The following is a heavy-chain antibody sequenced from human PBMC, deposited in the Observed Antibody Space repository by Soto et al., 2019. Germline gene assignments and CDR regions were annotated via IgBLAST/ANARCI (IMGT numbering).Heavy chain of an antibody. J-gene: IGHJ4*02. CDR1: GFTFSSYG. D-gene: IGHD3-3*01. Sequence: PGGSLRLSCAASGFTFSSYGMHWVRQAPGKGLEWVAVIWYDGSNKYYADSVKGRFTISRDNSKNTLYLQMNSLRAEDTAVYYCARFPSPSYYDFWSGYQMPDYWGQGTLVTVSS. V-gene: IGHV3-33*01. CDR2: IWYDGSNK. CDR3: ARFPSPSYYDFWSGYQMPDY.